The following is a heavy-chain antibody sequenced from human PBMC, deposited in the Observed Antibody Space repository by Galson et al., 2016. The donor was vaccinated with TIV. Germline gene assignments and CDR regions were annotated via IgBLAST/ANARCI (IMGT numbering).Heavy chain of an antibody. D-gene: IGHD1-1*01. Sequence: ASGFTFSRHWMSWVRQAPGKGLEWVANIKQDGDYKYYVDSVKGRFTISRDNAKNSLYLQMNSLRAEDTAVYYCARGNDPGATYSLDYWGQGTLVTVSS. CDR1: GFTFSRHW. CDR3: ARGNDPGATYSLDY. J-gene: IGHJ4*02. CDR2: IKQDGDYK. V-gene: IGHV3-7*01.